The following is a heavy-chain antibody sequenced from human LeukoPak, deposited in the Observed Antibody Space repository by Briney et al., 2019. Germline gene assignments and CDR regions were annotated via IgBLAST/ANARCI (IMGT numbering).Heavy chain of an antibody. CDR3: ARVWELSFDH. V-gene: IGHV3-23*01. Sequence: GGSLRLSCAASGFTSNNYAMSWVRQAPGKGLEWVSGISGGGVSTYYADSVKGRFTISRDNSRHTLDLQVNSLRAEDTAVYYCARVWELSFDHWGQGTLVTVSS. CDR1: GFTSNNYA. J-gene: IGHJ4*02. D-gene: IGHD1-26*01. CDR2: ISGGGVST.